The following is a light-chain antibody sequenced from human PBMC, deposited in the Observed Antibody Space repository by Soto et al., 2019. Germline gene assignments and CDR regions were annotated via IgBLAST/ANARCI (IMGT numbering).Light chain of an antibody. CDR1: QSVSSSY. CDR2: SAS. Sequence: EIVLTQSPGTLSLSPGERATLSCRASQSVSSSYLAWYQQKPGQAPRVLIHSASIRATDIPDRFSGGGSGTDFRLTISRLQREDFAVYYCQQCGSPPFTFGPGTKVDIK. V-gene: IGKV3-20*01. CDR3: QQCGSPPFT. J-gene: IGKJ3*01.